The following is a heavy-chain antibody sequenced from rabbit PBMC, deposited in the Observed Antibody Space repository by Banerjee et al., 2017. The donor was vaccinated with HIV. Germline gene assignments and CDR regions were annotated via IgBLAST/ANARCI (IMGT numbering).Heavy chain of an antibody. D-gene: IGHD6-1*01. CDR3: AREGYYSVGYEGDTYAHGMDL. V-gene: IGHV1S45*01. CDR1: GIDFSSSG. CDR2: IDPVFRST. Sequence: QEQLVESGGGLVTLGGSLKLSCKASGIDFSSSGISWVRQAPGKGLEWIGYIDPVFRSTYYASWVNGRFTISKTSSTTVTLQMTSLTAADTATYFCAREGYYSVGYEGDTYAHGMDLWGPGTLVTVS. J-gene: IGHJ6*01.